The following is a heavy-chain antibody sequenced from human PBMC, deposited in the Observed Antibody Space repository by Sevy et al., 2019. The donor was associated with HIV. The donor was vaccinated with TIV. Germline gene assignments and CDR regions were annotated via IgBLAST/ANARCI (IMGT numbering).Heavy chain of an antibody. D-gene: IGHD3-10*01. Sequence: GGSLRLSCAASGFTFSNYFMNWVRQAPGKGLEWVSSISSGSSYIFYADSLKGRFTISRDNAKNSLYLHMNSLRAEDTAVYSCARGDYYGSIYYFDXXGQGTLVTVSS. CDR2: ISSGSSYI. J-gene: IGHJ4*02. CDR1: GFTFSNYF. CDR3: ARGDYYGSIYYFDX. V-gene: IGHV3-21*01.